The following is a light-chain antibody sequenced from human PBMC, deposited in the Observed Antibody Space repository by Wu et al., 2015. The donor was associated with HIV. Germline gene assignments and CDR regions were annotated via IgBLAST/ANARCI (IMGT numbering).Light chain of an antibody. CDR2: GAS. V-gene: IGKV3-20*01. J-gene: IGKJ1*01. Sequence: EIVLTQSPGTLSLSPGERATLSCRASQSVSSSYLAWYQQKPGQAPRLLIYGASTRATGIPDRFSGSGSVTDFTLTISSLEPEDFAVYYCQQYENSPRTFGQGTKVEIK. CDR3: QQYENSPRT. CDR1: QSVSSSY.